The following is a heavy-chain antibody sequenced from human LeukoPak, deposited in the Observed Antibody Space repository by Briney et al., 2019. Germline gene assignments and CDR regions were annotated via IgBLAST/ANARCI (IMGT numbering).Heavy chain of an antibody. CDR2: INPNSGGT. CDR3: ARLPPGFGATNSDY. D-gene: IGHD1-26*01. Sequence: ASVKASCKASGYTFTSYDINWVRQATGQGLGWMGRINPNSGGTNYAQKFQGRVTMTRDTSISTAYMELSRLRSDDTAVYYCARLPPGFGATNSDYWGQGTLVTVSS. CDR1: GYTFTSYD. J-gene: IGHJ4*02. V-gene: IGHV1-2*06.